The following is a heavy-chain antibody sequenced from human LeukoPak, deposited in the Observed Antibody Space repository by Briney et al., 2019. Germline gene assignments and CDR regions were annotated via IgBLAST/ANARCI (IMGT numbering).Heavy chain of an antibody. CDR2: ISGGSCTI. CDR1: GFTFSSYS. V-gene: IGHV3-48*02. D-gene: IGHD3-10*01. CDR3: ARVSGWSGTYRFDY. J-gene: IGHJ4*02. Sequence: GGSLRFSCAASGFTFSSYSMNWVRQAPGKGLEWVSYISGGSCTIYYADSVKGRFTISRDNAKNSLYLQMNSLRDEDTAVFYCARVSGWSGTYRFDYWGQGTLVTVSS.